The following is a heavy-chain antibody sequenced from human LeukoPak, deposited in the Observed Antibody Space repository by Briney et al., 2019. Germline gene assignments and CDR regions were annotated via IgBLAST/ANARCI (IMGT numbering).Heavy chain of an antibody. CDR1: GYSFTNYW. V-gene: IGHV5-51*01. J-gene: IGHJ5*02. CDR3: ACRDLSSTWSYP. CDR2: IYPGDARV. D-gene: IGHD6-13*01. Sequence: GESLKISCNGVGYSFTNYWIGWVRQMPGKGMEWMGVIYPGDARVRYNPSFQGQVTISVDKSVSTAYLQWISLKASDTAMYYCACRDLSSTWSYPWGQGTLVTVSS.